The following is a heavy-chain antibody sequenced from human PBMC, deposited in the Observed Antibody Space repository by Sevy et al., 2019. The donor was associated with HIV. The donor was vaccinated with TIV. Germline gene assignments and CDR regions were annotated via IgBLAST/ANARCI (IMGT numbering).Heavy chain of an antibody. J-gene: IGHJ5*02. CDR1: GYTFTSYD. CDR2: MNPNSGNT. CDR3: ARGRTYHPKYDFWSGYYSWFDP. Sequence: ASVKVSCKASGYTFTSYDINWVRQATGQGLEWMGWMNPNSGNTGYAQKFQGRVTMTRNTSISTAYMELSSLRSEDTAVYYCARGRTYHPKYDFWSGYYSWFDPWGQRTLVTVSS. D-gene: IGHD3-3*01. V-gene: IGHV1-8*01.